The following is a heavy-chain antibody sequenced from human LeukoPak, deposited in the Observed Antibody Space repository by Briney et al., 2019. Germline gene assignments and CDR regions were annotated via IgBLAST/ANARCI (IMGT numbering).Heavy chain of an antibody. CDR2: VNSDGSST. J-gene: IGHJ4*02. Sequence: GGSLRLSCAASGFTFSSYWMHWVRQAPGKGLVWVSRVNSDGSSTTYADSVKGRSTISRDNAKNTLYLQMNSLRAEDTAVYYCARGSTQYSSGWYGLDSWGQGALVTVSS. V-gene: IGHV3-74*01. CDR3: ARGSTQYSSGWYGLDS. CDR1: GFTFSSYW. D-gene: IGHD6-19*01.